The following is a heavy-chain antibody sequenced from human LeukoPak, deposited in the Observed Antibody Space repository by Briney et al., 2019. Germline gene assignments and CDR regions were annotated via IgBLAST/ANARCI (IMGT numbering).Heavy chain of an antibody. CDR1: GGTFSSYA. CDR2: IIPIFGTA. D-gene: IGHD2-2*01. CDR3: ARDVVVPAAKAGWFDP. Sequence: GASVKVSCKASGGTFSSYAISWVRQAPGQGLEWMGGIIPIFGTANYAQKFQGRVTITTDESTSTAYMELSSLRSEDTAVYCCARDVVVPAAKAGWFDPWGQGTLVTVSS. J-gene: IGHJ5*02. V-gene: IGHV1-69*05.